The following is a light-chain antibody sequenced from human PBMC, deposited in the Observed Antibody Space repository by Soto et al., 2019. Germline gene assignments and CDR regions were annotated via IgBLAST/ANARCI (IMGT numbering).Light chain of an antibody. CDR3: MQATQCPRT. CDR1: QSLVHSDGSTY. V-gene: IGKV2-24*01. J-gene: IGKJ2*01. Sequence: DILMTQTPLSSPVTLGQPASISCRSSQSLVHSDGSTYLSWLQQRPGQPPRLLIYKMSNRFAGVPDRFSGSGAGTDFTLIISRVEAEDVGIYYCMQATQCPRTFGQGTKLEIK. CDR2: KMS.